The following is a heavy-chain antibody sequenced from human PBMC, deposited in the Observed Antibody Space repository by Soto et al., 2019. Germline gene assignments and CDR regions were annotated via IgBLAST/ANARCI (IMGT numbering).Heavy chain of an antibody. J-gene: IGHJ6*02. CDR2: IIPIFGTA. D-gene: IGHD2-15*01. Sequence: SVKVSCKASGGTFSSYAISWVRQAPGQGLEWMGGIIPIFGTANYAQKFQGRVTITADKSTSTAYMELSSLRSEDTAVYYCARGGYCSGGSCYSNYYYGMDVWGQGTTVPVSS. CDR3: ARGGYCSGGSCYSNYYYGMDV. V-gene: IGHV1-69*06. CDR1: GGTFSSYA.